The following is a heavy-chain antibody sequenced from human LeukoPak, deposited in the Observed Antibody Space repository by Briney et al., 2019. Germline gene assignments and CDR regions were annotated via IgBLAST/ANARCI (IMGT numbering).Heavy chain of an antibody. CDR2: INHSGST. CDR3: ARSPNSSSYYYFDY. CDR1: GGSISSYY. J-gene: IGHJ4*02. Sequence: PSETLSLTCTVSGGSISSYYWSWIRQPPGKGLEWIGEINHSGSTNYNPSLKSRVTISVDTSKNQFSLKLSSVTAADTAVYYCARSPNSSSYYYFDYWGQGTLVTVSS. V-gene: IGHV4-34*01. D-gene: IGHD6-13*01.